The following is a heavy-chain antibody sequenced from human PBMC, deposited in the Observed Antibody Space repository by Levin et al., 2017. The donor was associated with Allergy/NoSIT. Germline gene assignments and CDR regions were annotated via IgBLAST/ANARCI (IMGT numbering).Heavy chain of an antibody. D-gene: IGHD6-13*01. CDR1: GGSFSGDYY. Sequence: SETLSLTCAVYGGSFSGDYYWSWIRQPPEKGLEWIGEINHRGSANYNPSLKSRVSISVDTSKNQFSLKLSSVTAADTAVYYCARIQQLAAPRDYWGQGTLVTVSS. CDR3: ARIQQLAAPRDY. J-gene: IGHJ4*02. CDR2: INHRGSA. V-gene: IGHV4-34*01.